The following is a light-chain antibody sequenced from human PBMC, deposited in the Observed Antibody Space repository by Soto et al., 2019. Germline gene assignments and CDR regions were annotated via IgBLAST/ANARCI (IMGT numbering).Light chain of an antibody. J-gene: IGLJ1*01. Sequence: QSALTQPASVSGSPGQSITISCTGSSSDVGGYNYVSWYQQHPGKAPKRMIYEVSNRPSGVSNRFSGSKSGSTASLTISGLQAEDEADYYCTSYTSIASLDVFGTGTKLTVL. CDR2: EVS. V-gene: IGLV2-14*01. CDR3: TSYTSIASLDV. CDR1: SSDVGGYNY.